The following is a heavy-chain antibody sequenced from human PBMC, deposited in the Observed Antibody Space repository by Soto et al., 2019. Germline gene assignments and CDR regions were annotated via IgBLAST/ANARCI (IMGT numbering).Heavy chain of an antibody. V-gene: IGHV1-69*01. J-gene: IGHJ6*02. CDR1: GGAFITSS. D-gene: IGHD6-13*01. CDR2: IIPMFRTP. CDR3: ARELIAASFGYYCMDV. Sequence: QVQLAQSGAEVKKPGSSVKVSCKASGGAFITSSISWVRQAPGQGLEWMGGIIPMFRTPNYPQKYQGRVTITADESTSTAYMELSSRRSEHTSEYYCARELIAASFGYYCMDVWGQGAAFTDPS.